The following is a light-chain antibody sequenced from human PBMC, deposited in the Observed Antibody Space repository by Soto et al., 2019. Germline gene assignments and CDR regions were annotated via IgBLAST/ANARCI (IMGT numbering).Light chain of an antibody. J-gene: IGKJ3*01. V-gene: IGKV1-9*01. CDR3: QQRNSYPL. Sequence: DIQLTQSPSFLSASVGDRVTITCRAGRGISSSLAWYQQKPGKAPKLLIYAASTLQSGVPPRFSGSGSETEFTLTISSLQPEDFATYYCQQRNSYPLFGPGTKVDIK. CDR1: RGISSS. CDR2: AAS.